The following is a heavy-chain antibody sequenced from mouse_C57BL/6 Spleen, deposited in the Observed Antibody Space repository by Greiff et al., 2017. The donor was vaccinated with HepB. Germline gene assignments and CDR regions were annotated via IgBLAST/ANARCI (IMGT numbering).Heavy chain of an antibody. Sequence: EVHLVESGGGLVKPGGSLKLSCAASGFTFSSYAMSWVRQTPEKRLEWVATISDGGSYTYYPDNVKGRFTISRDNAKNNLYLQMSHLKSEDTAMYYCARDVITAKDYYAMDYWGQGTSVTVSS. V-gene: IGHV5-4*01. D-gene: IGHD1-1*01. J-gene: IGHJ4*01. CDR3: ARDVITAKDYYAMDY. CDR1: GFTFSSYA. CDR2: ISDGGSYT.